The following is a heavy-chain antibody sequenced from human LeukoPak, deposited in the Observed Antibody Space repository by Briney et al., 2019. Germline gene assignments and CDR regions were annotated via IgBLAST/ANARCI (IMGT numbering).Heavy chain of an antibody. D-gene: IGHD6-19*01. CDR2: IKEDGSEK. J-gene: IGHJ4*02. Sequence: GGSLRLSCAASGFTFSNYWMSWVRQAPGKGLEWVANIKEDGSEKYDVDSVKGRFTISRDNAKNSLYLQMNSLRAEDTAVYYCARGSGWWDFFDYWGQGTLVTVSS. CDR1: GFTFSNYW. CDR3: ARGSGWWDFFDY. V-gene: IGHV3-7*01.